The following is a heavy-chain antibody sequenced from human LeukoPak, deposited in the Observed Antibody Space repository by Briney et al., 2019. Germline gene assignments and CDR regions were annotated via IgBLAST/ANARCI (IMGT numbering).Heavy chain of an antibody. D-gene: IGHD3-16*01. J-gene: IGHJ4*02. CDR2: IKYDGTGK. Sequence: GGSLRLSCAGSGFTFTTSWMTWVRQAPGKGLEWVANIKYDGTGKWYMDSVKGRFTISRDNAKNSLYLQMNSLRGEDTAVYYCARRADYDYVWALGYWGQGTLVTVSS. V-gene: IGHV3-7*01. CDR1: GFTFTTSW. CDR3: ARRADYDYVWALGY.